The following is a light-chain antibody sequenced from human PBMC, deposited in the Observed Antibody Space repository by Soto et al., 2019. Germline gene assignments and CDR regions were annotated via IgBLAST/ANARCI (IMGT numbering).Light chain of an antibody. CDR2: KAS. J-gene: IGKJ1*01. Sequence: DIQMTQSPSTLSASVGDRVTITCRASQSISSWLAWYQQKPGKAPKLLIYKASSLESGVPSRFSGSGSGTEFTRTISILQHDYFATYYCQQYNSYWTFGQGTKVEIK. CDR3: QQYNSYWT. V-gene: IGKV1-5*03. CDR1: QSISSW.